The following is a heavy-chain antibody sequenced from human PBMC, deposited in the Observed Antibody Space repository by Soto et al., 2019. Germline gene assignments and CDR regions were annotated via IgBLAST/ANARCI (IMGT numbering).Heavy chain of an antibody. D-gene: IGHD2-15*01. V-gene: IGHV4-39*01. CDR1: GGSISSSSYY. Sequence: QLQLQESGPGLVKPSETLSLTCTVSGGSISSSSYYWGWIRQPPGKGLEWIGSIYYSGSTYYNPSLKSRVTISVDTPKNQFSLKLSSVTAADTAVYYCAGGLYIVVVVAAEQFDYWGQGTLVTVSS. CDR3: AGGLYIVVVVAAEQFDY. J-gene: IGHJ4*02. CDR2: IYYSGST.